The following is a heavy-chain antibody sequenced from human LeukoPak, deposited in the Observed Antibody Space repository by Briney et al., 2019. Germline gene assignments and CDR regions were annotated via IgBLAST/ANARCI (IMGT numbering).Heavy chain of an antibody. Sequence: ASETLSLTCAVYGGSFSGYYWSWIRQPPGKGLEWIGEINHSGSTNYNPSLKSRVTISVDTSKNQFSLKLSSVTAADTAVYYCAGVGSSWYSYFQHWGQGTLVTVSS. V-gene: IGHV4-34*01. CDR3: AGVGSSWYSYFQH. CDR2: INHSGST. D-gene: IGHD6-13*01. CDR1: GGSFSGYY. J-gene: IGHJ1*01.